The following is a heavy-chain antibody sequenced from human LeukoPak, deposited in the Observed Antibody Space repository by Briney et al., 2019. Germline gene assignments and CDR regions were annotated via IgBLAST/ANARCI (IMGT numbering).Heavy chain of an antibody. CDR3: AKDSPFIGPY. Sequence: SGGSLRLSCAASGFPFSTYAMSWVRQAPGKGREWVSAISGSGGSTYYADSVKGRFTISRDNSKNTLYLQMNSLRAEDTAVYYCAKDSPFIGPYWGQGTLVTVSS. V-gene: IGHV3-23*01. CDR1: GFPFSTYA. D-gene: IGHD1-26*01. CDR2: ISGSGGST. J-gene: IGHJ4*02.